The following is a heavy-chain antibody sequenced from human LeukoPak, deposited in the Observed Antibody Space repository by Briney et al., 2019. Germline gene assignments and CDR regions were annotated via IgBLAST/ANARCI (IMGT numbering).Heavy chain of an antibody. CDR3: ARVYCTSTRCYSYSDV. CDR1: GGSFSGYY. Sequence: PSETLSLTCAVYGGSFSGYYWSWIRQPPGKGLEWIGEINHSGSTNYNPSLKSRVTMSVDTSKNQFSLKLSSVTAADTAVYYCARVYCTSTRCYSYSDVWGRGTTVTVSS. CDR2: INHSGST. D-gene: IGHD2-2*02. J-gene: IGHJ6*04. V-gene: IGHV4-34*01.